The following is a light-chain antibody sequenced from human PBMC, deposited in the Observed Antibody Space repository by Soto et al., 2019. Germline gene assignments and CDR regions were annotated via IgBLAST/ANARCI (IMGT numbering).Light chain of an antibody. CDR2: DAS. J-gene: IGKJ5*01. V-gene: IGKV3D-11*01. CDR3: QQRRSWQVT. CDR1: QGIGDT. Sequence: EVVMTQSPATLSVSPGEGATLSCRASQGIGDTLAWYQHKPGQTPRLLIYDASKRATGIPARFSGSGPGTNFTLTISRLEPEDFAVYYCQQRRSWQVTFGQGTRLEIK.